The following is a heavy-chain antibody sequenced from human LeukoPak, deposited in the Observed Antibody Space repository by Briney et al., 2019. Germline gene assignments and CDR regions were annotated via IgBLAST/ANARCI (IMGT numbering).Heavy chain of an antibody. V-gene: IGHV4-30-2*01. CDR3: VRLNYRYGMDV. CDR2: IYHSGST. D-gene: IGHD5-24*01. Sequence: SETLSLTCAVSGGSISSGGYSWSWIRQPPGKGLEWIGYIYHSGSTYYNPSLKSRVTISVDRSKNQFSLRLSSVTAADTALNYCVRLNYRYGMDVWGQGTTVTVSS. J-gene: IGHJ6*02. CDR1: GGSISSGGYS.